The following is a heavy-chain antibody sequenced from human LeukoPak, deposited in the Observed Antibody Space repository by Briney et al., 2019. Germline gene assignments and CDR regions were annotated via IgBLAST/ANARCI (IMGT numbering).Heavy chain of an antibody. CDR1: GFTVSSNY. J-gene: IGHJ6*02. V-gene: IGHV3-53*01. D-gene: IGHD3-9*01. Sequence: GGSLRLSCAASGFTVSSNYMSWVRQAPGKGLEWVSVIYSGGSTYYADSVKGRFTISRDNSKNTLYLQMNSLRAEDTAVYYCARGSPTYDSDMCMDVWGQGTTVTVSS. CDR2: IYSGGST. CDR3: ARGSPTYDSDMCMDV.